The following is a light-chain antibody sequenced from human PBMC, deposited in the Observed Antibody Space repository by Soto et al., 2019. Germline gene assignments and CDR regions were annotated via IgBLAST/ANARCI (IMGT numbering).Light chain of an antibody. V-gene: IGKV3-20*01. J-gene: IGKJ4*01. CDR3: QQYGSSPLFT. CDR2: GAC. CDR1: QSVSSTD. Sequence: EIVLTQSPGTLSLSPGERATLSCRASQSVSSTDLAWYQQKPGQAPRLLIYGACSRATGIPDRISGSGSGTDFTLTISRLEPEDFAVYYCQQYGSSPLFTFGGGTKVEIK.